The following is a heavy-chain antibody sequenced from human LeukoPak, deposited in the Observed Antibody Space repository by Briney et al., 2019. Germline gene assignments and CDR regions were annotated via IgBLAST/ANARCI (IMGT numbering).Heavy chain of an antibody. J-gene: IGHJ4*02. V-gene: IGHV4-39*01. D-gene: IGHD5-24*01. CDR3: AQIEMSTQVFDY. CDR1: GGSISSSSYY. Sequence: SETLSLTCTVSGGSISSSSYYWGWIRQPPGKGLEWIGSIYYSGSTYYNPSLKSRVTISVDTSKNQFSLKLSSVTATDTAVYYCAQIEMSTQVFDYWGQGNLVTVSS. CDR2: IYYSGST.